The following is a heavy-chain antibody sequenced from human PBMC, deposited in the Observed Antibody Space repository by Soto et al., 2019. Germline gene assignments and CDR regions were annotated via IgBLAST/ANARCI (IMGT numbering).Heavy chain of an antibody. CDR3: AKPQAGSSPEYYYYGMDV. CDR2: ISWNSGSI. D-gene: IGHD1-26*01. CDR1: GFTFDDYA. J-gene: IGHJ6*02. Sequence: PRGSLRLSCAASGFTFDDYAMHWVRQAPGKGLEWVSGISWNSGSIGYADSVKGRFTISRDNAKNSLYLHMNSLRAEDTALYYCAKPQAGSSPEYYYYGMDVWGQGTTVTVSS. V-gene: IGHV3-9*01.